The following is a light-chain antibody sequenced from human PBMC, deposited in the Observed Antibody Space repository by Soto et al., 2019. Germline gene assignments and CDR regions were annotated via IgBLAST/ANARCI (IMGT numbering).Light chain of an antibody. CDR1: QSVSSH. V-gene: IGKV3-11*01. Sequence: DIVLTQSPATLSLSPGERATLSCRASQSVSSHLAWYQQKPGQAPRLLIYDASNRATGIPARFSGSGSGTDFTLTISSLEPEDFGVYYCQHRSGWPLNFGGGTKVEIK. CDR3: QHRSGWPLN. J-gene: IGKJ4*01. CDR2: DAS.